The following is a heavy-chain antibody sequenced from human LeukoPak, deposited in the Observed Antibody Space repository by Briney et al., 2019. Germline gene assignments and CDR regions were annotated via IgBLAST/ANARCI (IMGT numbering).Heavy chain of an antibody. D-gene: IGHD3-10*01. CDR3: ARRGMVRGVINPPFDY. Sequence: GGSLRLSCAASGFSFSSYEMNWVRQAPGKGLEWVSYISSSGSTIYYADSVKGRFTISRDNAKNSLYLQMNSLRAEDTAVYYCARRGMVRGVINPPFDYWGQGTLVSVSS. V-gene: IGHV3-48*03. CDR1: GFSFSSYE. CDR2: ISSSGSTI. J-gene: IGHJ4*02.